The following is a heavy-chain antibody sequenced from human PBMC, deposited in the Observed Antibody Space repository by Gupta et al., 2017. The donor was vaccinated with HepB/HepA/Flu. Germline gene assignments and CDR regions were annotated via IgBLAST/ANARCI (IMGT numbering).Heavy chain of an antibody. D-gene: IGHD3-10*01. CDR2: INHSGST. Sequence: QVQLQQWGAGLLKPSETLSLTCAVYGGSFSGYYWSWIRQPPGKGLEWIGEINHSGSTNYNPSRKSRVTISVEKSKNKVAWKLSSVTAAETAVYYCARFAGNREGRRQFKHGGQGTMVTVSS. CDR1: GGSFSGYY. J-gene: IGHJ1*01. V-gene: IGHV4-34*01. CDR3: ARFAGNREGRRQFKH.